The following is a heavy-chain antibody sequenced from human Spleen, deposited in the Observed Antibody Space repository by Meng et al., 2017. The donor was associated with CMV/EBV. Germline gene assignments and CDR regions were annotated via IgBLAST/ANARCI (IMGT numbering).Heavy chain of an antibody. CDR2: VSPTGSTT. Sequence: LKISCAASGFTFSSYEMNWVRQAPGKGLEWVSYVSPTGSTTYYADSVKGRFTISRDNTQNSLYLQMNSLRAEDTAVYYCVRDKRARVFDHWGQGTLVTVSS. J-gene: IGHJ4*02. CDR3: VRDKRARVFDH. D-gene: IGHD6-6*01. CDR1: GFTFSSYE. V-gene: IGHV3-48*03.